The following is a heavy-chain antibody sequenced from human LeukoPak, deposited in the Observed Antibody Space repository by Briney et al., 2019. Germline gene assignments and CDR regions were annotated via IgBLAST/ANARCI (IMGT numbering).Heavy chain of an antibody. CDR3: AREEGLEEGYYFDY. CDR2: ISSSSSSYI. CDR1: GFTFSSYS. Sequence: PGGSLRLSCAASGFTFSSYSMNWVRQAPGKGLEWVSSISSSSSSYIYYADSVKGRFTISRDNAKNSLYLQMNSLRAEDTAVYYCAREEGLEEGYYFDYWGQGTLVTVSS. J-gene: IGHJ4*02. D-gene: IGHD1-1*01. V-gene: IGHV3-21*01.